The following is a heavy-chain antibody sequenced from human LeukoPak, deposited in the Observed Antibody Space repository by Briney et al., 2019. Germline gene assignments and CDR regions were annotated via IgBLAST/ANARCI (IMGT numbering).Heavy chain of an antibody. Sequence: KPSETLSLTCAVYGGSFSGYYWSWIRQPPGKGLEWIGEINHSGSTNYNPSLKSRVTISVDTSKNQFSLKLSSVTAADTAVYYCARGKTDILYYFDYWGQGTLVTVSS. CDR2: INHSGST. CDR1: GGSFSGYY. V-gene: IGHV4-34*01. CDR3: ARGKTDILYYFDY. J-gene: IGHJ4*02. D-gene: IGHD3-9*01.